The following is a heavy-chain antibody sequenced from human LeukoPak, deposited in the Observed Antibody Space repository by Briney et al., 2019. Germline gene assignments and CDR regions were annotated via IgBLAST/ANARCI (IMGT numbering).Heavy chain of an antibody. J-gene: IGHJ4*02. CDR1: GFTFSSYG. V-gene: IGHV3-30*02. CDR3: AKDRTTVTTGGVDY. CDR2: IRYDGSNK. Sequence: PGGSLRLSCAASGFTFSSYGMHWVRQAPGKGLEGVAFIRYDGSNKYYADSVKGRFTISRDNYKNTLYLQMNGLRAEDTAVYYCAKDRTTVTTGGVDYWGQGTLVTVSS. D-gene: IGHD4-17*01.